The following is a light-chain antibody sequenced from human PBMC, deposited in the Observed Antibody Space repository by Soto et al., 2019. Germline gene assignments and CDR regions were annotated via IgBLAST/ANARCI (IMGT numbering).Light chain of an antibody. V-gene: IGKV3-11*01. CDR2: YAS. CDR3: QQRSTWPLFT. Sequence: PGARATLSCRASQTVSRYLAWYQQKPGQAPRLLIYYASNRATSIPARFSGSGSGTDYTLTISSLEPEDFAVYYCQQRSTWPLFTFGGGTKVEI. J-gene: IGKJ4*01. CDR1: QTVSRY.